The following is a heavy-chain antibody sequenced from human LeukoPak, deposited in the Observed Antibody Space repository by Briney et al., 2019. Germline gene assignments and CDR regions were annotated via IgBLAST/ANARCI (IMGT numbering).Heavy chain of an antibody. V-gene: IGHV3-23*01. CDR2: IKSGGGT. D-gene: IGHD6-19*01. CDR3: TKVRPPSGSGWYGGDDY. Sequence: PGGSLRLSCAASGFTFNTYVMSWVRQTPGKGLQWVSSIKSGGGTDYADSVKGRFTISRDNSKNTLYLQMNSLRAEDTSIYYCTKVRPPSGSGWYGGDDYWGQGTLVTVSS. J-gene: IGHJ4*02. CDR1: GFTFNTYV.